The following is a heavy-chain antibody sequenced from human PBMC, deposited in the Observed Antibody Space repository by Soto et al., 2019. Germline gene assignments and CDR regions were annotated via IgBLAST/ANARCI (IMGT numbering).Heavy chain of an antibody. Sequence: GASVKVSCKASGYIFTSYDVNWVRQAPGQGLEWMGWMNPNSGNTGYVQKFQGRVTMTRDTSISTAYMELSSLRSEDTAVYYCARGPGDGYNLGDFDYWGQGTLVTVSS. CDR3: ARGPGDGYNLGDFDY. CDR2: MNPNSGNT. D-gene: IGHD5-12*01. J-gene: IGHJ4*02. CDR1: GYIFTSYD. V-gene: IGHV1-8*01.